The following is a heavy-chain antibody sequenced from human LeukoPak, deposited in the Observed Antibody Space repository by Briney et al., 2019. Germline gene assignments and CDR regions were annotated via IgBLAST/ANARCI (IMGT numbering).Heavy chain of an antibody. Sequence: GGSLRLSCAASGFTFSRYWMHWVRQVPGKGLVWVSRINSDGSSTSYADSVKGRLTISRDNAKNTLYLQMNSLRAEDTAVYYCARGTVTAPDYWGQGTLVTVSS. CDR2: INSDGSST. D-gene: IGHD2-21*02. V-gene: IGHV3-74*01. J-gene: IGHJ4*02. CDR1: GFTFSRYW. CDR3: ARGTVTAPDY.